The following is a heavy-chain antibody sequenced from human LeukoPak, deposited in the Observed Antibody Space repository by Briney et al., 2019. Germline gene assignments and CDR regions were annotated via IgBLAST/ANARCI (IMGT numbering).Heavy chain of an antibody. CDR2: ISSRSSPI. D-gene: IGHD6-19*01. CDR1: GFTFSSYS. CDR3: ATPARGGSALP. J-gene: IGHJ5*02. V-gene: IGHV3-48*01. Sequence: PGGSLRLSCAASGFTFSSYSMNWVRQAPGKGLEWISYISSRSSPIYYADSVKGRFTISRDNAKNSLYLQMNSLRAEDTAVYYCATPARGGSALPWGQGTLVTVFS.